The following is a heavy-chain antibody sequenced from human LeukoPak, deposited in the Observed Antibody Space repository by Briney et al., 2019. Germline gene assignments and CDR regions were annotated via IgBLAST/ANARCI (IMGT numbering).Heavy chain of an antibody. V-gene: IGHV3-48*01. D-gene: IGHD2-2*02. CDR1: GFTFTSYS. CDR3: ASIVVVPADIPLDY. Sequence: PRRSLRLSCAASGFTFTSYSMNWVRQAPRKGREWVSYISSSSRTISHTDSVTGRFTTPRNNPKNPLYLQMNSLRAEDTAVYYCASIVVVPADIPLDYWGQGTLVTVSS. CDR2: ISSSSRTI. J-gene: IGHJ4*02.